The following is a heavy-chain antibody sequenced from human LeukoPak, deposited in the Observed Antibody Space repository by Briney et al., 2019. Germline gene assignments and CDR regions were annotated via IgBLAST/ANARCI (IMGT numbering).Heavy chain of an antibody. CDR1: GVTFDDYG. Sequence: GGPLRLSCAASGVTFDDYGMSWARQAPGKGLEWVSGINWDGGSTGYADSVKGRFTISRDNAKNFLYLQMNSLRAEDTALYYCARDNDVSSHYSILDFWGQGTLVTVSS. J-gene: IGHJ4*02. CDR3: ARDNDVSSHYSILDF. CDR2: INWDGGST. D-gene: IGHD3-22*01. V-gene: IGHV3-20*04.